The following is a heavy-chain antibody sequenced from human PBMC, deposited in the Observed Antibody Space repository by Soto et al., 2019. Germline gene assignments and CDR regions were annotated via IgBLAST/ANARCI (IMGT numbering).Heavy chain of an antibody. V-gene: IGHV3-23*01. Sequence: PGGSLRLSCAASGFTFSSYAMSWVRQAPGKGLEWISAISGSSGNTYYADSVKGRFTISRDNAKNSLYLQMNSLRAEDTAVYYCARTGSEFTIFGVVRTMGERDFDYWGQGTLVTVSS. CDR2: ISGSSGNT. D-gene: IGHD3-3*01. CDR3: ARTGSEFTIFGVVRTMGERDFDY. CDR1: GFTFSSYA. J-gene: IGHJ4*02.